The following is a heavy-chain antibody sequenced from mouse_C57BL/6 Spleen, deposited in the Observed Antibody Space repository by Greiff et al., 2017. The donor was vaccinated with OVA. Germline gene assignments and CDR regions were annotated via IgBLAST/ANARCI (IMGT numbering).Heavy chain of an antibody. CDR1: GYTFTSYW. CDR2: IDPNSGGT. J-gene: IGHJ2*01. D-gene: IGHD2-5*01. V-gene: IGHV1-72*01. CDR3: ARSTIVTTLNFDY. Sequence: QVQLKQSGAELVKPGASVKLSCKASGYTFTSYWMHWVKQRPGRGLEWIGRIDPNSGGTKYNEKFKSKATLTVDKPSSTAYMQLSSLTSEDSAVYYCARSTIVTTLNFDYWGQGTTLTVSS.